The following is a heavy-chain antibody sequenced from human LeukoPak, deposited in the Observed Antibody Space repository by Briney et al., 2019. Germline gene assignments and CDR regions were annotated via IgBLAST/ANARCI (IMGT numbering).Heavy chain of an antibody. Sequence: PGGSLRLSCAASGFTFSSYWMSWVRQAPGKGLEWVANIKQDGSEKYCVDSVKGRFTISRDNAKNSLYLQMNSLRAEDTAVYYCARDKQGVATTIDYWGQGTLVTVSS. D-gene: IGHD5-12*01. CDR1: GFTFSSYW. V-gene: IGHV3-7*01. CDR2: IKQDGSEK. J-gene: IGHJ4*02. CDR3: ARDKQGVATTIDY.